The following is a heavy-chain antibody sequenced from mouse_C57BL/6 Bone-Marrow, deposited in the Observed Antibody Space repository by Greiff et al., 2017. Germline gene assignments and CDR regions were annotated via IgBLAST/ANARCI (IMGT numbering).Heavy chain of an antibody. Sequence: QVQLQQSGAELVKPGASVKLSCKASGYTFTSYWMHWVKQRPGQGLEWIGMIHPNSGSTNYNEKFKSKATLTVDKSSSTAYMQLSSLTSEDSAVYYCARGDYDEGYWYFDVWGTGTTVTVSS. CDR2: IHPNSGST. CDR3: ARGDYDEGYWYFDV. CDR1: GYTFTSYW. J-gene: IGHJ1*03. V-gene: IGHV1-64*01. D-gene: IGHD2-4*01.